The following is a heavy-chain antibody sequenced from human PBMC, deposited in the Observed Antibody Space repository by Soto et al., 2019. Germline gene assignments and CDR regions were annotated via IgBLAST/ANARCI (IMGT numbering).Heavy chain of an antibody. CDR2: IYYSGST. J-gene: IGHJ5*02. CDR1: GGSISSGGYY. V-gene: IGHV4-31*03. Sequence: SETLSLTCTVSGGSISSGGYYWSWIRQHPGKGLEWIGYIYYSGSTYYNPSLKGRVTISVDTSKNQFSLKLSSVTAADTAVYYCARSGGAYNWFDPWGQGTLVTVSS. D-gene: IGHD2-21*01. CDR3: ARSGGAYNWFDP.